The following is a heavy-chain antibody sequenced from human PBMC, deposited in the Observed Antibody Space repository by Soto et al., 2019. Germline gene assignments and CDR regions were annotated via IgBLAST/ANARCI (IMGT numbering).Heavy chain of an antibody. CDR3: ARGSTDSYPGSRIFDF. J-gene: IGHJ4*02. CDR2: ITDTGGDA. CDR1: GLTFGSRA. D-gene: IGHD3-10*01. V-gene: IGHV3-23*01. Sequence: QSGGSLRLSCVASGLTFGSRAMSWVRQAPGEGLQWVSTITDTGGDAKYADSVRGRFVISRDNSKKILYLQMTSLTAEDSAMYFCARGSTDSYPGSRIFDFWGRGTLVTVSS.